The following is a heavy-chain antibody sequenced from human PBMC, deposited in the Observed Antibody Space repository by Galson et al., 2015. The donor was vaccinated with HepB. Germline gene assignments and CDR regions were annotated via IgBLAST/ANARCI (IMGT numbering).Heavy chain of an antibody. CDR3: AKSWGYYDSSGYEISSGTYGH. CDR1: GFTFVSYA. CDR2: ISGSGGRT. D-gene: IGHD3-22*01. V-gene: IGHV3-23*01. J-gene: IGHJ4*02. Sequence: SLRLSCAASGFTFVSYAMIWVRQAPGKGLEWVSTISGSGGRTYYADSVKGRFTISRDESKNTLYLQMNSLRAEDTAVYYCAKSWGYYDSSGYEISSGTYGHWGQGTLVTVSS.